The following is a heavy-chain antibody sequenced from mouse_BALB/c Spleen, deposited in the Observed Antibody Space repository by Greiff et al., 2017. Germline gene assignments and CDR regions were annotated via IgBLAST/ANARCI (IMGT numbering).Heavy chain of an antibody. CDR1: GFTFSSFG. V-gene: IGHV5-17*02. Sequence: EVKLMESGGGLVQPGGSRKLSCAASGFTFSSFGMHWVRQAPEKGLEWVAYISSGSSTIYYADTVKGRFTISRDNPKNTLFLQMTSLRSEDTAMYYCARGDYYGYDGFPFAYWGQGTLVTVSA. J-gene: IGHJ3*01. CDR2: ISSGSSTI. CDR3: ARGDYYGYDGFPFAY. D-gene: IGHD2-2*01.